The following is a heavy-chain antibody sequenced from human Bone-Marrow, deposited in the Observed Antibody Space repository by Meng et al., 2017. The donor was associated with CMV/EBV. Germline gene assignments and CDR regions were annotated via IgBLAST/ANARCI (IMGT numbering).Heavy chain of an antibody. D-gene: IGHD2-15*01. CDR2: ISGSGKYI. Sequence: GGSLRLSCAASGFSFSTHSMNWVRQAPGKGLEWVSSISGSGKYIFNADSVKGRFTISRDNAKNSLFLQMNSLRAEDTGVYYCARDLFLGFCSDSQCRSWFDPWGQGTLVTVSS. CDR3: ARDLFLGFCSDSQCRSWFDP. CDR1: GFSFSTHS. J-gene: IGHJ5*02. V-gene: IGHV3-21*01.